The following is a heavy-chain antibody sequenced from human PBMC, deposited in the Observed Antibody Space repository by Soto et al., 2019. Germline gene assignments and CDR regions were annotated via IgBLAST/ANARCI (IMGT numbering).Heavy chain of an antibody. J-gene: IGHJ6*02. D-gene: IGHD2-2*01. V-gene: IGHV1-69*13. Sequence: SVKVSCKASGGTFSSYAISWVRQAPGQGLEWMGGIIPIFGTANYAQKFQGRVTITADESTSTAYMELSSLRSEDTAAYYCAIPKRSVVVPAAMSDYYYGMDVWGQGTTVTVSS. CDR2: IIPIFGTA. CDR3: AIPKRSVVVPAAMSDYYYGMDV. CDR1: GGTFSSYA.